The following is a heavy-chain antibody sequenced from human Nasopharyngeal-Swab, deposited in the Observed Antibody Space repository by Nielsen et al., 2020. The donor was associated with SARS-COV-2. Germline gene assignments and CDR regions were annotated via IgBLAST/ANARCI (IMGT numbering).Heavy chain of an antibody. Sequence: GSLRLSCTVSGDSISNRFSYWAWIRQSPGKGLEWIGSVSQTGAPSYMASLKSRVTLSVDTSHHQVSLRLTSVTAADTAFYFCARLNIVATSSHFDHWGHGTLVTVSS. CDR1: GDSISNRFSY. D-gene: IGHD5-12*01. CDR3: ARLNIVATSSHFDH. V-gene: IGHV4-39*01. CDR2: VSQTGAP. J-gene: IGHJ4*01.